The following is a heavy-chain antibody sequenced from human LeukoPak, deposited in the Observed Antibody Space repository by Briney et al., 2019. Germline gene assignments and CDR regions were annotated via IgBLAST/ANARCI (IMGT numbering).Heavy chain of an antibody. Sequence: SGPTLVKPTQTLTLTCTFSGFSLSTRGVGVGWLRQPPGKALEWLGLIYWDDDKRYSPSLRSRLTISKDTSKNLVVLTMTNMDPVDTATYYCTHTEVARHAFDIWGQGTMVTVSS. CDR2: IYWDDDK. J-gene: IGHJ3*02. D-gene: IGHD5-12*01. CDR3: THTEVARHAFDI. CDR1: GFSLSTRGVG. V-gene: IGHV2-5*02.